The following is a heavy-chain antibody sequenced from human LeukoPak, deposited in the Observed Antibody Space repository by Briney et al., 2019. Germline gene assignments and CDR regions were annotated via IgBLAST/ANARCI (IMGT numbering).Heavy chain of an antibody. CDR1: GGSISSYY. CDR2: IYYSGST. J-gene: IGHJ5*02. CDR3: AREMDAHPRTLA. Sequence: PSETLSLTCTVSGGSISSYYWSWIRQPPGKGLEWIGYIYYSGSTNYNPSLKSRVTISVDTSKNQFSLKLSSVTAADTAVYYCAREMDAHPRTLAWGQGSLVTVSS. V-gene: IGHV4-59*01. D-gene: IGHD1-7*01.